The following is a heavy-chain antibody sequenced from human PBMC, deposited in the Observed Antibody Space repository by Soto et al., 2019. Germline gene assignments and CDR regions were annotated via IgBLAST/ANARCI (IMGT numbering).Heavy chain of an antibody. D-gene: IGHD3-10*01. CDR3: ASRYITMVRGVYYYYDLDV. Sequence: EVQLVESGGGLVQPGGSLRLSCAASGFTFSSYWMSWVRQAPGKGLEWVSNIKQDGSEKDYVDSVKGRFTISRDNAKNSLYLQMNSLRPEDTAVYYCASRYITMVRGVYYYYDLDVWGQGTTVTVSS. CDR1: GFTFSSYW. V-gene: IGHV3-7*05. J-gene: IGHJ6*02. CDR2: IKQDGSEK.